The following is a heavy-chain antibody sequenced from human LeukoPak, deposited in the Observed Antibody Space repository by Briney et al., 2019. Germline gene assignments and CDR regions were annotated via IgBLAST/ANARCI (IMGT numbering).Heavy chain of an antibody. CDR1: GGSISRSGYY. Sequence: PSETLSLTCTVSGGSISRSGYYWGWIRQPPGKGLEWIGSIYYSGSTYCNPSIKSRVTISVDTSKNQFSLKLTSVTAADTAVYYCARLGGITKFSYWGQGTLVTVSS. D-gene: IGHD3-9*01. CDR2: IYYSGST. V-gene: IGHV4-39*01. CDR3: ARLGGITKFSY. J-gene: IGHJ4*02.